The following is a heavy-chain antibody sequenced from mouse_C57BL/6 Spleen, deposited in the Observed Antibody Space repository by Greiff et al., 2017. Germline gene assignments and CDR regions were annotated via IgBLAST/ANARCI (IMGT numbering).Heavy chain of an antibody. CDR2: IDPSDSYT. J-gene: IGHJ4*01. D-gene: IGHD5-1*01. V-gene: IGHV1-69*02. CDR1: GYTFTSYW. Sequence: QVQLQQPGAELVKPGASVKMSCKASGYTFTSYWITWVKQRPGQGLEWIGVIDPSDSYTNYNQKFKGKATLTVDTSSSTAYMQLSSLTSEDSAVYYCAREGEYLYAMDYWGQGTSVTVSS. CDR3: AREGEYLYAMDY.